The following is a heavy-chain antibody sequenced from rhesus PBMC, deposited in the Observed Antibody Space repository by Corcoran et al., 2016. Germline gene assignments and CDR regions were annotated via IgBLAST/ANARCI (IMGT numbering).Heavy chain of an antibody. Sequence: QVQLQESGPGLVKPSETLSLTCAVSGGSISSNYWRWILQAPGKGLEWRGRIYGSGGSTDNNPSLKSRFTISTDTAKNQFSRKLSSVTAADTAVYYCAREKPVRRIAAAGRPFDYWGQGVLVTVSS. V-gene: IGHV4-160*01. J-gene: IGHJ4*01. CDR3: AREKPVRRIAAAGRPFDY. D-gene: IGHD6S26*01. CDR2: IYGSGGST. CDR1: GGSISSNY.